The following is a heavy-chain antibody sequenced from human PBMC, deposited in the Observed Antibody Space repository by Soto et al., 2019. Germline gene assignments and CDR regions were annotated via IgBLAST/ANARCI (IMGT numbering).Heavy chain of an antibody. CDR3: ARDRSHYYDSSGYSYYFDY. D-gene: IGHD3-22*01. CDR1: GYTFTGYY. J-gene: IGHJ4*02. Sequence: PSVKVSCKASGYTFTGYYMHWVRQAPAQGLEWMGWINPNSGGTNYAQKFQGRVTMTRDTSISTAYMELSRLRSDDTAVYYCARDRSHYYDSSGYSYYFDYWGQGTLVTVSS. CDR2: INPNSGGT. V-gene: IGHV1-2*02.